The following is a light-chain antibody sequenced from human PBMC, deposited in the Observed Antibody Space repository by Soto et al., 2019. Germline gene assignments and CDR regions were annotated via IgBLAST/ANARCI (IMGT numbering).Light chain of an antibody. CDR1: SRDIDAYDY. CDR2: DVT. CDR3: SSYAGSYTWI. J-gene: IGLJ1*01. V-gene: IGLV2-11*01. Sequence: QSVLTQPRSVSGSPGQSVAISCTGTSRDIDAYDYVSWYQQHPGKAPQLLIYDVTKRPSGVPVRFSGSKSGNTAALTISGLQAEDEAEYFCSSYAGSYTWIFGSGTKVTVL.